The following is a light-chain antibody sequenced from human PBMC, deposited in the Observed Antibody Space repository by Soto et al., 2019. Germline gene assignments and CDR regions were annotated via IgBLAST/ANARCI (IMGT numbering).Light chain of an antibody. CDR2: WAS. CDR3: QQYYSTPIT. CDR1: QSILYSSNNKEK. J-gene: IGKJ5*01. Sequence: DIVMTQSPDSLAVSLGERATINCKSSQSILYSSNNKEKLAWYQQKPGQPPNLLIYWASTRESGVPDRFSGSGSGTDFTLTISSLQAEDVAVYYCQQYYSTPITSGHGTRLEIK. V-gene: IGKV4-1*01.